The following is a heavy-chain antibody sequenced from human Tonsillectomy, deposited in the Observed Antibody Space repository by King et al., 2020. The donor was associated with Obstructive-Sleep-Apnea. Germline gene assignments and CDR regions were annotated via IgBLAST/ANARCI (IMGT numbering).Heavy chain of an antibody. J-gene: IGHJ4*02. CDR2: IGTAGDP. CDR3: ARGSLTYDFWSGYYGSYFDY. V-gene: IGHV3-13*05. Sequence: VQLVESGGGLVQPGGSLRLSCAASGFTSSRYDMHWCRQATGKGLEWVSAIGTAGDPYYPGAVKGRFSISRENAKNSLYLQMNSLRAGDTAVYYCARGSLTYDFWSGYYGSYFDYWGQGTLVTVSS. D-gene: IGHD3-3*01. CDR1: GFTSSRYD.